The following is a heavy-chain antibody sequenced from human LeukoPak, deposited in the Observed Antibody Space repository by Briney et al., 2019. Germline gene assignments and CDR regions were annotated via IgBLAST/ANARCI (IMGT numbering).Heavy chain of an antibody. Sequence: ASVKVSCKASGYTFTSYGISWVRQAPGQGLEWMGWISAYNGNTNYAQKLQGRVTMTTDTSTSTAYMELRSPRSDDTAVYYCARGYSSSWYGNWFDPWGQGTLVTVSS. CDR3: ARGYSSSWYGNWFDP. CDR2: ISAYNGNT. D-gene: IGHD6-13*01. V-gene: IGHV1-18*01. CDR1: GYTFTSYG. J-gene: IGHJ5*02.